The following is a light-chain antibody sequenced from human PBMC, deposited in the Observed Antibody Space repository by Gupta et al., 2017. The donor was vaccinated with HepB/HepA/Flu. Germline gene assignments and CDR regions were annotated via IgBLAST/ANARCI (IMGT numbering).Light chain of an antibody. V-gene: IGKV1-16*01. J-gene: IGKJ1*01. CDR2: GAP. CDR3: RQDNSYPRT. Sequence: DIQMTQSPSSLSAFVGDRVTITFRASQGIRNDLSWYQQKPGKAPKHLIYGAPSLQSGVPSRFSGSGSGTDFILTISSLQPEDFATYYCRQDNSYPRTFGQGTKVEI. CDR1: QGIRND.